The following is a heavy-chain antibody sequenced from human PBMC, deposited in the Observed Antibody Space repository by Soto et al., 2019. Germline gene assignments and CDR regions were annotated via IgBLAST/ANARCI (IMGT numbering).Heavy chain of an antibody. V-gene: IGHV4-34*01. D-gene: IGHD3-22*01. CDR1: GGSFSGYC. CDR3: AIPMYHYDSSGSPTPRDYYGMDV. CDR2: INHSGSS. Sequence: SETLSLTCAVYGGSFSGYCWSWIRQPAGEGLEWVGVINHSGSSNYNPSLKSRVTISVDTSKNQLSLKLSSVKAADTAVYYCAIPMYHYDSSGSPTPRDYYGMDVWGQGPTVTVS. J-gene: IGHJ6*02.